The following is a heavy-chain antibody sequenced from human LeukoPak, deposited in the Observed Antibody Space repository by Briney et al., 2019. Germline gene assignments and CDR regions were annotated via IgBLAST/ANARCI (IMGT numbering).Heavy chain of an antibody. CDR1: GFTFSSYS. V-gene: IGHV3-21*01. CDR3: AKGAIGESFDY. CDR2: ISSSSSYI. J-gene: IGHJ4*02. Sequence: PGGSLRLSCAASGFTFSSYSMNWVRQAPGKGLEWVSSISSSSSYIYYADSVKGRFTISRDNAKNTLYLQMNSLRAEDTAVYYCAKGAIGESFDYWGQGTLVTVSS. D-gene: IGHD3-10*01.